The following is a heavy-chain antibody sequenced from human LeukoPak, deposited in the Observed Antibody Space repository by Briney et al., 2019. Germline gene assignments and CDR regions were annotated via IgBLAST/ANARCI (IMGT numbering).Heavy chain of an antibody. D-gene: IGHD5-24*01. V-gene: IGHV1-69*04. Sequence: GASVKISCKASGGTISSYAISWVRQAPGQGLEWMGRIIPILGIANYAQKFQGRVTITADKTTSTAYMELSSLRSEDTAVYYWASYRDGYNSAFDSWGQVTMVTVS. CDR2: IIPILGIA. CDR3: ASYRDGYNSAFDS. CDR1: GGTISSYA. J-gene: IGHJ3*02.